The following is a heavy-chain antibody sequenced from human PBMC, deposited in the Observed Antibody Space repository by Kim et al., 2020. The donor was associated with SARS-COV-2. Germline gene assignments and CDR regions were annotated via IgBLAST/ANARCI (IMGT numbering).Heavy chain of an antibody. D-gene: IGHD3-10*01. Sequence: GGSLRLSCAASGFTFSNAWMSWVRQAPGKGLEWVGRIKSKTDGGTTDYAAPVKGRFTISRDDSKNTLYLQMNSLKTEDTAVYYCTTGVSYYYGSGSRRPFDYWGQGNLGTVSS. V-gene: IGHV3-15*01. CDR2: IKSKTDGGTT. CDR1: GFTFSNAW. J-gene: IGHJ4*02. CDR3: TTGVSYYYGSGSRRPFDY.